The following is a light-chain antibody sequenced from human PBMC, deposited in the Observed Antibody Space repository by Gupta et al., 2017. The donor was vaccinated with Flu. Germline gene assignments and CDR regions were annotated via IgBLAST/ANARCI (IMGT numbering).Light chain of an antibody. Sequence: QSVLTQAPSASGTPGQRLTISCSGSSSNVGSNYVYWYQQFPGTAPKLVIYRNNQRPSGVPDRFSGSKSGTSASLAISGLRSEDEAEYYCAAWDDSLGGLWVFGGGTKLTAL. CDR3: AAWDDSLGGLWV. CDR2: RNN. J-gene: IGLJ3*02. V-gene: IGLV1-47*01. CDR1: SSNVGSNY.